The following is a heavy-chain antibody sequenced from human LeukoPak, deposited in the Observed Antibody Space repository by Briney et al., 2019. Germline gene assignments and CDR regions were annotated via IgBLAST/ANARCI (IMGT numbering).Heavy chain of an antibody. D-gene: IGHD2-2*01. CDR3: ARDGLGCSSTSCHPLAFDI. V-gene: IGHV1-69*05. Sequence: SVKVSCKASGGTFSSYAISWVRQAPGQGLEWMGGIIPIFGTANYAQKFQGRVTITTDESTSTAYMELSSLGSEDTAVYYCARDGLGCSSTSCHPLAFDIWGQGTMVTVSS. CDR2: IIPIFGTA. CDR1: GGTFSSYA. J-gene: IGHJ3*02.